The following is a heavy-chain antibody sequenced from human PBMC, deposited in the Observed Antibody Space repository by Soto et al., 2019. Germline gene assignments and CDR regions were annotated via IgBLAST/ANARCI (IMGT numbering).Heavy chain of an antibody. J-gene: IGHJ4*02. CDR3: ARGATYYYDKYYFDY. D-gene: IGHD3-22*01. V-gene: IGHV5-51*01. CDR1: GYSFTSYW. Sequence: HGESLKISCKGSGYSFTSYWIGWVRQMPGKGLEWMGIIYPGDSDTRYSPSFQGQVTISADKSISTAYLQWSSLKASDTAMYYCARGATYYYDKYYFDYWGQGTLVTVSS. CDR2: IYPGDSDT.